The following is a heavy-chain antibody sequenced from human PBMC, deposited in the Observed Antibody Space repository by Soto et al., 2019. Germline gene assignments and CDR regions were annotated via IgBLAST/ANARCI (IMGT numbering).Heavy chain of an antibody. Sequence: ASVKVSCKASGYTFTSYGISWVRQAPGQGLEWMGWIIAYNGNTNYAQKLQGRVTMTTDTSTSTAYMELSSLRSEDTAVYYCARARIVGATTGWFDPWGQGTLVTVSS. V-gene: IGHV1-18*01. CDR2: IIAYNGNT. J-gene: IGHJ5*02. CDR3: ARARIVGATTGWFDP. D-gene: IGHD1-26*01. CDR1: GYTFTSYG.